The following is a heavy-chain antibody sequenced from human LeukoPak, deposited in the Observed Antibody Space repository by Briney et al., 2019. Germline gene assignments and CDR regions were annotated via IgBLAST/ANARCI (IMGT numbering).Heavy chain of an antibody. CDR3: AKGQGYYCDH. CDR1: GLTFSSVG. CDR2: IQFDGSNS. D-gene: IGHD3-22*01. J-gene: IGHJ4*02. V-gene: IGHV3-30*02. Sequence: PGGSLRLSCAASGLTFSSVGMHWVRQAPGKGLEWVAFIQFDGSNSYYADSVKGRFTLSRDNSKNTLYLQVGSLRAEDTAIYYCAKGQGYYCDHWGQGTLVTVSS.